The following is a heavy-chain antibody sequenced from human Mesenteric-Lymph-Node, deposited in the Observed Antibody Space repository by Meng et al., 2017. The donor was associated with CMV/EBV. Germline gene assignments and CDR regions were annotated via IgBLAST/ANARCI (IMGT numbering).Heavy chain of an antibody. Sequence: GESLKISCAASGFTLRDFDMHWVRQAPGKGLEYVAVIGINEGGPYYADAVRGRFTVATDNSKNTLYLQMNGLTADDTAVYYCARDGVVTTMLRGGNLYYFDNWGRGTLVTVSS. J-gene: IGHJ4*02. V-gene: IGHV3-64*02. CDR2: IGINEGGP. CDR1: GFTLRDFD. D-gene: IGHD3-10*01. CDR3: ARDGVVTTMLRGGNLYYFDN.